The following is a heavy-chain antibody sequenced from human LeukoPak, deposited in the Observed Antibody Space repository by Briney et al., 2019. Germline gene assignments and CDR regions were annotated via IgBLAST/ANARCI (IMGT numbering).Heavy chain of an antibody. J-gene: IGHJ4*02. CDR2: IYSGGNT. CDR3: ARVHDRGYYYGFDY. D-gene: IGHD3-22*01. CDR1: GFTVSSNY. Sequence: GGSLRLSCAASGFTVSSNYMSWVRQAPGEGREWVSVIYSGGNTYYADSVQGRFTMSRENPENTLYLQMNSLRAEDTAVYHCARVHDRGYYYGFDYWGQRTLVTVSS. V-gene: IGHV3-66*01.